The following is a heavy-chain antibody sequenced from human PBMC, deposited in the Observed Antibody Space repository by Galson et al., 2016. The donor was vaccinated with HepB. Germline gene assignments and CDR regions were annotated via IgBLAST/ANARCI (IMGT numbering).Heavy chain of an antibody. V-gene: IGHV3-9*01. CDR3: ARIVDFHGKGAYFDL. J-gene: IGHJ4*02. CDR1: GFIFEDYA. D-gene: IGHD2/OR15-2a*01. CDR2: VRGDSSSK. Sequence: SLRLSCAASGFIFEDYAMHWVRQVPGKGLEWVSGVRGDSSSKAYADSVRGRFTVSRDNAKNSLYLQMNSLRIEDSALYYCARIVDFHGKGAYFDLWGQGIPVIVSS.